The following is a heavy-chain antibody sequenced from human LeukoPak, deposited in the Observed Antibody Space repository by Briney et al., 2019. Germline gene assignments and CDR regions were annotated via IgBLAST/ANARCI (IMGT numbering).Heavy chain of an antibody. J-gene: IGHJ6*03. Sequence: SVKVSCKASGYTFTGYYMHWVRQAPGQGLEWMGGIIPIFGTANYAQKFQGRVTITADESTSTAYMELSSLRSEDTAVYYCARDLQPLLPGKSSYYYYYMDVWGKGTTVTISS. D-gene: IGHD1-1*01. CDR3: ARDLQPLLPGKSSYYYYYMDV. CDR2: IIPIFGTA. V-gene: IGHV1-69*13. CDR1: GYTFTGYY.